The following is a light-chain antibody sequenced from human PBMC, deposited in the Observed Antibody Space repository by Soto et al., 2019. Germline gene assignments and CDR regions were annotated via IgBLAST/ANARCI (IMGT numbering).Light chain of an antibody. Sequence: IVLTQSQATLSLSPGERATLXCRASQSVSRSFAWFQQIPGQPPRLLIYEASHRATDIPARFSGSGSGTDFTLTISSLEPEDFAVYYCQQRSDWPFTFGQGTRLEIK. CDR2: EAS. J-gene: IGKJ5*01. V-gene: IGKV3-11*01. CDR1: QSVSRS. CDR3: QQRSDWPFT.